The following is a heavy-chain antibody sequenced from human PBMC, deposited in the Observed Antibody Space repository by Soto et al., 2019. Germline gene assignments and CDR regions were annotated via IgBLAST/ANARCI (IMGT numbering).Heavy chain of an antibody. CDR3: ARDHGSFYYDSSGIYD. D-gene: IGHD3-22*01. V-gene: IGHV3-7*03. Sequence: GGSLRLSCAASGFTFSSYWMSWVRQAPGKGLEWVANIKQDGSEKYYVDSVKGRFTISRDNAKNSLYLQMNSLRAEDTAVYYCARDHGSFYYDSSGIYDGGKGTLVTAS. J-gene: IGHJ4*02. CDR2: IKQDGSEK. CDR1: GFTFSSYW.